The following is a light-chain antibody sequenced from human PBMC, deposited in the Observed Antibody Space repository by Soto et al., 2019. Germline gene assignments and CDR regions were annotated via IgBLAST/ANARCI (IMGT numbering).Light chain of an antibody. CDR1: QSISTT. V-gene: IGKV3-15*01. J-gene: IGKJ1*01. Sequence: MKKSAAALSVNTGEGATLSCRASQSISTTVAWYQQKPGQAPRLLIYGASTRATGIPVRFTGSGSGTEFTLIISSLQSEDLAVYYCQQYTDWPTTFGQRTNVDI. CDR2: GAS. CDR3: QQYTDWPTT.